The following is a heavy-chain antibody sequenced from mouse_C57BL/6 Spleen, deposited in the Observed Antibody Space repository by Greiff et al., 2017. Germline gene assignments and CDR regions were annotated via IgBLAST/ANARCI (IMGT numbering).Heavy chain of an antibody. Sequence: VQLQQSGAELVRPGTSVKVSCKASGYAFTNYLIEWVKQRPGQGLEWIGVINPGSGGTNDNEKFKGKATLTADKSSSTAYMQLSSLSSEDSAVYFCARSGIYDGYFDYRGQGTTLTVSS. D-gene: IGHD2-3*01. CDR3: ARSGIYDGYFDY. J-gene: IGHJ2*01. V-gene: IGHV1-54*01. CDR2: INPGSGGT. CDR1: GYAFTNYL.